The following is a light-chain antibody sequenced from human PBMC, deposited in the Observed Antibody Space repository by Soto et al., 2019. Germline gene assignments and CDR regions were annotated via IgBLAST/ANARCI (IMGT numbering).Light chain of an antibody. CDR2: DAS. CDR1: QRISNW. V-gene: IGKV1-5*01. Sequence: DIQMTQSPSTLSASVGDRVTITCRASQRISNWLAWYQQKPGKAPKLLIYDASSLESGVPSGFSGSGSGTEFTLTISSLQPDDFATYYCQQYYSYPGTFGQGTKV. CDR3: QQYYSYPGT. J-gene: IGKJ1*01.